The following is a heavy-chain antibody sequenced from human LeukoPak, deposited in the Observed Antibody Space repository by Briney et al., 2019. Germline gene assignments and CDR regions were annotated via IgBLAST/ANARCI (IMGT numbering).Heavy chain of an antibody. CDR2: ISYDGSSQ. CDR1: GFTFSSYA. J-gene: IGHJ6*02. V-gene: IGHV3-30*14. Sequence: GGSLRLSCVVSGFTFSSYAMSWVRQAPGKGLEWVAVISYDGSSQYYADSVKGRFTISRDNSKNTLYLQMNSLRVEDTAVYYCSKGRGAVWGQGTTVTVSS. CDR3: SKGRGAV. D-gene: IGHD3-10*01.